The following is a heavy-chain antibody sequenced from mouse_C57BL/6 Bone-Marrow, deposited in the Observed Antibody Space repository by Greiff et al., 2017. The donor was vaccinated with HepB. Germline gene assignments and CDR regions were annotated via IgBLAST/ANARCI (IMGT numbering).Heavy chain of an antibody. D-gene: IGHD1-1*01. CDR3: ARSYGSSGDFDV. V-gene: IGHV7-3*01. CDR2: IRNKANGYTT. Sequence: EVQLQESGGGLVQPGGSLSLSCAASGFTFTDYYMSWVRQPPGKALEWLGFIRNKANGYTTEYSASVKGRFTISRDNSQSILYRQMNALRAEDSATYYCARSYGSSGDFDVWGTGTTVTVSS. J-gene: IGHJ1*03. CDR1: GFTFTDYY.